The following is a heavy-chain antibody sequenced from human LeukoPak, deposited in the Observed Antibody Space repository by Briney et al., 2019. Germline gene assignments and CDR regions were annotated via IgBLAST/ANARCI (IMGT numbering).Heavy chain of an antibody. J-gene: IGHJ4*02. Sequence: ASVKVSCKASGGTFSSYAISWVRQAPGKGLEWMGGFDPEDGETIYAQKFQGRVTMTEDTSTDTAYMELSSLRSEDTAVYYCATRDFWSDVDYWGQGTLVTVSS. CDR1: GGTFSSYA. CDR3: ATRDFWSDVDY. V-gene: IGHV1-24*01. D-gene: IGHD3-3*01. CDR2: FDPEDGET.